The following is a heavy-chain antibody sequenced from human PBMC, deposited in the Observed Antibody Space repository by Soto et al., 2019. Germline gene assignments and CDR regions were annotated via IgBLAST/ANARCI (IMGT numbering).Heavy chain of an antibody. CDR1: GFNVSDNY. CDR3: ARDWGGNAGLYWYFDL. D-gene: IGHD3-16*01. Sequence: EVQLVESGGGLIQPGGSLRLSCAASGFNVSDNYMTWVRHAPGKGLEWVSTVYNTDNTHYADSVKGRFAISRDNSNNIVYLQLNSLRAEDTAVYYCARDWGGNAGLYWYFDLWGRGTLVSVSS. V-gene: IGHV3-53*01. CDR2: VYNTDNT. J-gene: IGHJ2*01.